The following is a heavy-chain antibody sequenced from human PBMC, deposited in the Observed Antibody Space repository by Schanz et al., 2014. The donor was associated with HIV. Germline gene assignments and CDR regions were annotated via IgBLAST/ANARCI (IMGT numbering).Heavy chain of an antibody. CDR1: GFTFDDYD. V-gene: IGHV3-9*01. J-gene: IGHJ6*02. CDR3: ARDWRPNYDFWSGSIGVIGMDV. Sequence: EVQLVESGGGLVQPGRSLRLSCEASGFTFDDYDMHWVRQAPGKGLEWVSTISWNSDNKAYAGSVKGRFTISRDNHKEFLYLQMNSLRAEDTAVYYCARDWRPNYDFWSGSIGVIGMDVWGQGTTVTVSS. D-gene: IGHD3-3*01. CDR2: ISWNSDNK.